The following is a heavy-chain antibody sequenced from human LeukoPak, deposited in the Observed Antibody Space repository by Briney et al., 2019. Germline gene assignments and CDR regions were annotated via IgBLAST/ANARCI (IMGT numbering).Heavy chain of an antibody. V-gene: IGHV3-23*01. J-gene: IGHJ6*03. CDR2: ISGSGGST. D-gene: IGHD3-22*01. CDR3: AKPKTYYYDSSGSARDYYYYMDV. Sequence: GGSLRLSCAASGFTFSSYAMSWVRQAPGKGLEWVSAISGSGGSTYYADSVKGRFTISRDNSKNTLYLQMNSLRAEDTAVYYCAKPKTYYYDSSGSARDYYYYMDVWGKGTTVTVSS. CDR1: GFTFSSYA.